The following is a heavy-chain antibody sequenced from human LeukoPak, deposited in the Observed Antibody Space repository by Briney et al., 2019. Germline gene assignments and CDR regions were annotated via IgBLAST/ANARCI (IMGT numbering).Heavy chain of an antibody. CDR1: GFTFNTYG. CDR3: ARLYSYGPYYFDY. D-gene: IGHD5-18*01. Sequence: GGTLRLSCAASGFTFNTYGMSWLRQAPGKGLEWVSYISSSGDTICYADSVKGRFTISRDNAKNSLYLQMNSLRAEDTAVYYCARLYSYGPYYFDYWGQGTLVTVSS. V-gene: IGHV3-11*01. J-gene: IGHJ4*02. CDR2: ISSSGDTI.